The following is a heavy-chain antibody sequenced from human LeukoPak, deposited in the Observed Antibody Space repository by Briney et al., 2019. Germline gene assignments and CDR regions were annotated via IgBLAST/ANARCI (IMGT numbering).Heavy chain of an antibody. CDR3: VRDYKIFGVVNPPT. J-gene: IGHJ5*02. D-gene: IGHD3-3*01. CDR1: GGSISSYY. CDR2: IYYSGST. Sequence: SETLSLTCTVSGGSISSYYWSWIRQPPGKGLEWIGYIYYSGSTNYNPSLKSRVTISVDRSKNQFSLKLSSVTAADTAVYYCVRDYKIFGVVNPPTWGQGTLVTVSS. V-gene: IGHV4-59*12.